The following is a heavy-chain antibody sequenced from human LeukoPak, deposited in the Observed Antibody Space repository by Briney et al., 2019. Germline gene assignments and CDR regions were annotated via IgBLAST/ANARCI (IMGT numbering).Heavy chain of an antibody. D-gene: IGHD1-26*01. CDR2: ISGSGGST. J-gene: IGHJ4*02. V-gene: IGHV3-23*01. CDR1: GFTFSSYA. CDR3: AKVGRSGGPYSGRELTGTAY. Sequence: PGGSLRLSCAASGFTFSSYAMSRVRQAPGKGLEWVSAISGSGGSTYYADSVKGRFTISRDNSKNTLYLQMNSLRAEDTAVYYCAKVGRSGGPYSGRELTGTAYWGQGTLVTVSS.